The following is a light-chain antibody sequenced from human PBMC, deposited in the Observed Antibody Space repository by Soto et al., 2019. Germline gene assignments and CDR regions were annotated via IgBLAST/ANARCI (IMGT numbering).Light chain of an antibody. CDR3: SSYTSSSTRV. J-gene: IGLJ1*01. V-gene: IGLV2-14*01. CDR2: EVS. CDR1: SSDVGGYNY. Sequence: QSVLTQPASVSGSPGQSITISCTGTSSDVGGYNYVSWYQQHPGKATKLMIYEVSNRPSGVSNRFSGSKSGNTASLTISGLQAEDEADYYCSSYTSSSTRVFGTGTKVIVL.